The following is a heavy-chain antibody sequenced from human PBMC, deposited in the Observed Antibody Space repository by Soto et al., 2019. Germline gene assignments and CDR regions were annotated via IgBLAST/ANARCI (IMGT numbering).Heavy chain of an antibody. CDR3: ARRWLGVLGL. J-gene: IGHJ2*01. CDR2: INQDGSEK. CDR1: GYTFSSYW. D-gene: IGHD2-8*01. Sequence: EVQLVESGGGLVQPGESLRLSCAASGYTFSSYWMSWVRQAPGKGLEWVANINQDGSEKYYLDSVKGRFTDPRDNAKNSLYLQMNSLRAEDTAVYYCARRWLGVLGLWGRGTLVTVSS. V-gene: IGHV3-7*01.